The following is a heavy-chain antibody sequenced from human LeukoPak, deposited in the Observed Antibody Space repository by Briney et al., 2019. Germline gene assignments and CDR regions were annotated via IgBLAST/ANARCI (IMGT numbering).Heavy chain of an antibody. CDR1: GFTFSRAW. Sequence: GGSLRLSCAASGFTFSRAWMNWVRQVPGKGLEWVANINPDGSAKRYVDSVKGRFTIARDNADNSLSLQMNSLRAEDTAVYYCASWGAGGNSWGQGTLVTVSS. CDR2: INPDGSAK. CDR3: ASWGAGGNS. J-gene: IGHJ4*02. D-gene: IGHD3-16*01. V-gene: IGHV3-7*01.